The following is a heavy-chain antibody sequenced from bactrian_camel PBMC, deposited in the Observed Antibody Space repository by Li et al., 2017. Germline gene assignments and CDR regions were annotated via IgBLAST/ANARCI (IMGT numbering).Heavy chain of an antibody. V-gene: IGHV3S53*01. D-gene: IGHD2*01. J-gene: IGHJ4*01. Sequence: HVQLVESGGGSVQAGGSLRLSCAASGYGYRSNCMGWFRRAPGKEREGVAAWHTSGNTYYSDSVKGRFTITRDNLEMNSLKPEDTAMYYCAARTSGATFDRLSPSRYQYFGQGTQVTVS. CDR2: WHTSGNT. CDR1: GYGYRSNC.